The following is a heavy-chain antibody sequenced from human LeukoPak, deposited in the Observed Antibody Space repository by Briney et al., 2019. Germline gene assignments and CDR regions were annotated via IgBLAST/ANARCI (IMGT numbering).Heavy chain of an antibody. CDR1: GFTFSSYA. CDR2: ISSNGGST. J-gene: IGHJ4*02. Sequence: GGSLRLSCAASGFTFSSYAMHWVRQAPGKGLEYVSAISSNGGSTYYANSVKGRFTISRDNSKNTLYLQMGSLRAEDMAVYYCARGNSGSYRAYDYWGQGTLVTVSS. V-gene: IGHV3-64*01. CDR3: ARGNSGSYRAYDY. D-gene: IGHD1-26*01.